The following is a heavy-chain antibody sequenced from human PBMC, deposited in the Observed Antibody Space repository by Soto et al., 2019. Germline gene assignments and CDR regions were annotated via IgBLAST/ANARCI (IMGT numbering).Heavy chain of an antibody. Sequence: QVQLVQSGAEVKKPGASVKVSCKASGYTFTSYGISWVRQAPGQGLEWMGWISAYNGNTNYAQKLQGRVTMTTKTSTSTAYMELRSLRYDDTAVYYCARDNVVVTGGGYLDHGFDYWGQGTLVTVSS. CDR2: ISAYNGNT. V-gene: IGHV1-18*04. CDR1: GYTFTSYG. D-gene: IGHD2-21*02. CDR3: ARDNVVVTGGGYLDHGFDY. J-gene: IGHJ4*02.